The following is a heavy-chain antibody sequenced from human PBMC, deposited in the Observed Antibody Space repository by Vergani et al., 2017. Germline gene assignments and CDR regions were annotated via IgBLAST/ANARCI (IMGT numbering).Heavy chain of an antibody. CDR2: ISSDGGST. V-gene: IGHV3-23*04. Sequence: VQLVESGGGVVQPGRSLRLSCAASGFTFIMHAMSWVRQAPGKGLEWVSTISSDGGSTYYADSVKGRFTISRDNSKNTLSLQMNSLTAEDTAIYYCAGPQGTSAYYYGGFDYWGQGILVTVSS. J-gene: IGHJ4*02. CDR3: AGPQGTSAYYYGGFDY. CDR1: GFTFIMHA. D-gene: IGHD3-22*01.